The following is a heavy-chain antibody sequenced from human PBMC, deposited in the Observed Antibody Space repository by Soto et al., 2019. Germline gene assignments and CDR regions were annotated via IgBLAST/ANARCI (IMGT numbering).Heavy chain of an antibody. CDR1: RDTFTSYY. D-gene: IGHD5-12*01. CDR2: INPHGGST. V-gene: IGHV1-46*01. J-gene: IGHJ5*02. Sequence: ASVKVSCKAPRDTFTSYYINWVRQAPGQGLEWMGVINPHGGSTAYAQKFKGRVTLTRDTSASTVYMEVSSLTSEDTAMYYCARSSGGNFGIIIEATNWFAPWGQGTMGTVS. CDR3: ARSSGGNFGIIIEATNWFAP.